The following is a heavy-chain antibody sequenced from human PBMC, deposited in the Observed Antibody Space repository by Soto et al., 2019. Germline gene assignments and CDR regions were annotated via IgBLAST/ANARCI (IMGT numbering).Heavy chain of an antibody. CDR3: ARDVLWSRYFDY. D-gene: IGHD3-10*01. CDR1: GFIFSNYV. CDR2: MSYDGTTK. V-gene: IGHV3-30-3*01. J-gene: IGHJ4*02. Sequence: QVQLVESGGGVVQPGRSLRLSCAASGFIFSNYVMYWVRQAPGKGLEWVAFMSYDGTTKSYADSVKGRFTISRDNSQNTLYLKMNSLRPEDTGVYYCARDVLWSRYFDYWGQGTLVTVSS.